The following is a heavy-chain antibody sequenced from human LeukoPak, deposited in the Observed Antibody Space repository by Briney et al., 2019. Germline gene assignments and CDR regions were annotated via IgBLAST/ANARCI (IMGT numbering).Heavy chain of an antibody. J-gene: IGHJ6*04. D-gene: IGHD2-15*01. CDR1: GFTFSSYS. CDR2: ISSSSSYI. Sequence: GGSLRLFCAASGFTFSSYSMNWVRQAAGKGLEWVSSISSSSSYIYYADSVKGRFTISRDNAKNSLYLQMNSLRAEDTAVYYCARDRSYCSGGSCYPPHYGMDVWGKGTTVTVSS. V-gene: IGHV3-21*01. CDR3: ARDRSYCSGGSCYPPHYGMDV.